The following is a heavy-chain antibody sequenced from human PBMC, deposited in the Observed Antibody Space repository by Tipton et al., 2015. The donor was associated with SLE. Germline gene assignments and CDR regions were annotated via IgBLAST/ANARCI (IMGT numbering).Heavy chain of an antibody. V-gene: IGHV4-34*01. CDR3: ARWSSGTHDAFDI. CDR2: INHSGST. J-gene: IGHJ3*02. Sequence: TLSLTCAVYGGSFSGYYWSWIRQPPGKGLEWIGEINHSGSTNYNPSLKSRVTISVDTSKNQFSLKLSSVTAADTAVYYCARWSSGTHDAFDIWGQGTMVTVSS. D-gene: IGHD3-22*01. CDR1: GGSFSGYY.